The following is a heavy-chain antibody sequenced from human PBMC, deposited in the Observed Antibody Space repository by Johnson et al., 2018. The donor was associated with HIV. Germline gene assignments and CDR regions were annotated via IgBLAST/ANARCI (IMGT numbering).Heavy chain of an antibody. Sequence: QVQLVESGGGVVRPGGSLRLSCAASGLTLSRCDMHWVRQAPGKGLEWVAFIRYDGSDKSYADSVKGRFTISRDNSKNTLYLQMNSLRPEDTAVYYCAKPFPRWFAPLETAFDIWGQGTMVTVSS. V-gene: IGHV3-30*02. D-gene: IGHD3-9*01. CDR3: AKPFPRWFAPLETAFDI. J-gene: IGHJ3*02. CDR1: GLTLSRCD. CDR2: IRYDGSDK.